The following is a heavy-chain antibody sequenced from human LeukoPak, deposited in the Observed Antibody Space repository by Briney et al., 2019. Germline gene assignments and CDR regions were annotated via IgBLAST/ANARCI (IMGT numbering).Heavy chain of an antibody. CDR3: ARDGSGVWAGY. Sequence: ASVKVSCKASGYTFTSYDINWVRQATGQGLEWMGWMNPNSGNTGYAQKFQGRVTMTRDTSVSTAYMELSRLRSDDTAVYYCARDGSGVWAGYWGQGTLVTVSS. V-gene: IGHV1-8*01. D-gene: IGHD2-8*02. CDR2: MNPNSGNT. CDR1: GYTFTSYD. J-gene: IGHJ4*02.